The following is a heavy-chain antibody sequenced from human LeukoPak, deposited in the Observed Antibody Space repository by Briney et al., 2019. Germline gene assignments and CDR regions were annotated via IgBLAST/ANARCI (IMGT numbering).Heavy chain of an antibody. D-gene: IGHD5-12*01. J-gene: IGHJ4*02. CDR2: IIPILGIA. CDR3: AGVSDIVATFDY. CDR1: GGTFSSYA. V-gene: IGHV1-69*04. Sequence: ASVKVSCKASGGTFSSYAISWVRQAPGQGLEWMGRIIPILGIANYAQKFQGRVTITADKSTSTAYMELSSLRSEDTAVYYCAGVSDIVATFDYWGQETLVTVSS.